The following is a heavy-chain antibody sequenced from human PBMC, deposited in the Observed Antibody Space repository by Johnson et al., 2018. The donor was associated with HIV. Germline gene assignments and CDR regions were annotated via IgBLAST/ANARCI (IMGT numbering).Heavy chain of an antibody. D-gene: IGHD4-17*01. CDR3: DQEGPLTVTTVMDAFDI. CDR2: ISYDGSNK. J-gene: IGHJ3*02. Sequence: QMLLVESGGGVVQPGRSLRLSCAASGFTFSSYAMHWVRQAPGKGLEWVAVISYDGSNKYYADAVKGRFTISRDNSKNTLYLQMKSLRAEDTAVYYCDQEGPLTVTTVMDAFDIWGQGTMVTVSS. V-gene: IGHV3-30-3*01. CDR1: GFTFSSYA.